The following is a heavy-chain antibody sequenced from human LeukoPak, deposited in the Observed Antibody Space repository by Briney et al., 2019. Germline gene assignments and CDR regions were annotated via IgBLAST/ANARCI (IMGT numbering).Heavy chain of an antibody. CDR1: GFTFSSYS. J-gene: IGHJ4*02. CDR2: VNKNGGDT. D-gene: IGHD2-15*01. CDR3: ARQIGYCSDGNCYFDY. Sequence: PGGSLRLSCAASGFTFSSYSMNWVRQAPGKGLEWVAAVNKNGGDTYYADSVKGRFTISRDNSKYTLYLQMNSLRAEDTAVYYCARQIGYCSDGNCYFDYWGQGTVVTVSS. V-gene: IGHV3-23*01.